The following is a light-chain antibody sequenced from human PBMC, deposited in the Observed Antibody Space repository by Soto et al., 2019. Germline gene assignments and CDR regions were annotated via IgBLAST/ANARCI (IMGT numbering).Light chain of an antibody. J-gene: IGLJ2*01. CDR2: GVS. V-gene: IGLV2-14*03. Sequence: QSALTQPASVSGSPGQSITISCTGASRDVGDYNYVSWYQQHPGKAPKLIIYGVSDRPSGISHRFSGSKSGNTASLTISGLQAEDEADYYCSSYTRTNTLIFGGGTKVTVL. CDR1: SRDVGDYNY. CDR3: SSYTRTNTLI.